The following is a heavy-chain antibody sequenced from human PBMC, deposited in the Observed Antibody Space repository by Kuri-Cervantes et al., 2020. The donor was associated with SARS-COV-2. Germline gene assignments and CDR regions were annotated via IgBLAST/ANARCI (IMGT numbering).Heavy chain of an antibody. CDR2: IYYSGST. Sequence: GSLRLSCTVSGGSISSYYWSWIRQPPGKGLEWIGYIYYSGSTNYNPSLKSRVTISVDTSKNQFSLKLSSVTAADTAVYYCARHRWFDPWGQEPWSPSPQ. D-gene: IGHD1-14*01. CDR3: ARHRWFDP. V-gene: IGHV4-59*01. CDR1: GGSISSYY. J-gene: IGHJ5*02.